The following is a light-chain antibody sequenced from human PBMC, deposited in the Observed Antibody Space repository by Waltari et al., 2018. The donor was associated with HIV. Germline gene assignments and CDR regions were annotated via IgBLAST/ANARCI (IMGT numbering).Light chain of an antibody. V-gene: IGLV2-14*03. CDR1: SRDIGGYKF. Sequence: QSALTQPASVSGSPGQSITISCTGTSRDIGGYKFVSWYQQHPGKPPKLLIYDVSNRPSGVSDRFSGSKSGNTASLTISGLQPEDEADYHCSSFTSRRILVFGGGTKLTL. J-gene: IGLJ2*01. CDR3: SSFTSRRILV. CDR2: DVS.